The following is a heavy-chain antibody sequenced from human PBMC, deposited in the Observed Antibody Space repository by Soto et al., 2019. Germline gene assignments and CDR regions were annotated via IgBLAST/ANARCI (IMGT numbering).Heavy chain of an antibody. CDR2: MRGSGSSE. D-gene: IGHD4-17*01. CDR1: GFTFSDQY. CDR3: AREISYVYGGHRDYVIDV. V-gene: IGHV3-11*01. J-gene: IGHJ6*02. Sequence: GGSMRLSCAASGFTFSDQYMAWIRQAPGKGIEIVAPMRGSGSSEDYGDSVKGRFSIVRENSKNLLFLQMFLLRDGDTSVYYCAREISYVYGGHRDYVIDVLGQGTAVTVYS.